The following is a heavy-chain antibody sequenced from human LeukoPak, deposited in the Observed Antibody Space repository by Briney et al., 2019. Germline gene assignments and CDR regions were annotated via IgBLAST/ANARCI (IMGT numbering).Heavy chain of an antibody. J-gene: IGHJ6*02. Sequence: GESLKISCKGSGYSFTNYWIGWVRQMPGKGLEWMGIIYPGNSHTRYSPSFQGQVTISADKSISAAYLQWSSLKAPDTAIYYCATAAWAGYNYYGMDVWGQGTTVTVSS. D-gene: IGHD5-12*01. V-gene: IGHV5-51*01. CDR3: ATAAWAGYNYYGMDV. CDR2: IYPGNSHT. CDR1: GYSFTNYW.